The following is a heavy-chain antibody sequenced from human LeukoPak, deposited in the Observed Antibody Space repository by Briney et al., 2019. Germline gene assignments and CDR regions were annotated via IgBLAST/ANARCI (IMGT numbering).Heavy chain of an antibody. CDR1: GYTFTSYG. CDR2: ISAYNGNT. D-gene: IGHD6-13*01. J-gene: IGHJ4*02. V-gene: IGHV1-18*01. CDR3: ARAPRSAVQQLARPLDY. Sequence: ASVKVSCKASGYTFTSYGISWVRQAPGQGLEWMGWISAYNGNTNYAQKLQGRVTMTTGTSTSTAYMELRSLRSDDTAVYYCARAPRSAVQQLARPLDYWGQGTLVTVSS.